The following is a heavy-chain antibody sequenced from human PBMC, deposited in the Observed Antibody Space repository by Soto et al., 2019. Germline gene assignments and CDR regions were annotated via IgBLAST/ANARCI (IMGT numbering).Heavy chain of an antibody. CDR1: GGSFSGYY. D-gene: IGHD3-10*01. Sequence: QVQLQQWGAGLLKPSETLSLTCAVYGGSFSGYYWSWIRQPPGKGLEWIGEINHSGSTNYNPSLKRRVTISVDTSENQFYLKLSSVTAAETAVYYCARISKRHNYYGSGSYYTTQYYYYYMDVWGKGTTVTVSS. CDR3: ARISKRHNYYGSGSYYTTQYYYYYMDV. J-gene: IGHJ6*03. CDR2: INHSGST. V-gene: IGHV4-34*01.